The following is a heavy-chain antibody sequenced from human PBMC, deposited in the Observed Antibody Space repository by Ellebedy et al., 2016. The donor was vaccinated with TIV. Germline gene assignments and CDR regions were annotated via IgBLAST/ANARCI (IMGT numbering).Heavy chain of an antibody. D-gene: IGHD3-16*01. J-gene: IGHJ6*02. CDR3: ARGITGMWMEV. Sequence: ASVKVSXKTSGYTFTDYTIHWVRQAPGQRPEWMGWVIGDNGRSKYSEKFQGRVTFTRNTSASTAYMDLSSLSYEDTAVYYCARGITGMWMEVWGQGTTVIVSS. CDR1: GYTFTDYT. CDR2: VIGDNGRS. V-gene: IGHV1-3*01.